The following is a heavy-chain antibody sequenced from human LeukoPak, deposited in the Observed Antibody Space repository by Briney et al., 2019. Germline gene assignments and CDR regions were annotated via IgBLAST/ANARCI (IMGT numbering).Heavy chain of an antibody. CDR1: GFILGDYG. J-gene: IGHJ6*03. CDR2: IQSKTYGAAT. Sequence: GGSLRLSCTASGFILGDYGMSWVRQAPGKGLEWVSFIQSKTYGAATQYAASVKGRFTISRDDSKSIAYLQMNSLKTEDTAVYYCARVEEGYGSGRRGNFYYYYMDVWGKGTTVTISS. V-gene: IGHV3-49*04. CDR3: ARVEEGYGSGRRGNFYYYYMDV. D-gene: IGHD3-10*01.